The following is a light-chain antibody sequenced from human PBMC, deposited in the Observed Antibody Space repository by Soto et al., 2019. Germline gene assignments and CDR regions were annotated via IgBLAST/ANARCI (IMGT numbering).Light chain of an antibody. J-gene: IGKJ4*01. Sequence: DMPMTQSPSSLSTSVGDRVTITCRTSQSVSTYLNWYQQRPGKAPKLLIYGASNLQSGVPSRFSGSGSGTHFTLTISSLQPEDFATYYCQEGSTLLTFGGGTKVEIK. CDR2: GAS. CDR1: QSVSTY. V-gene: IGKV1-39*01. CDR3: QEGSTLLT.